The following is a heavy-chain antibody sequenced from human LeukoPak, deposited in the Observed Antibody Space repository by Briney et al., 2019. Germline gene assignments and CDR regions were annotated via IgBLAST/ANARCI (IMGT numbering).Heavy chain of an antibody. CDR3: ARDAVGGNYQDIAFDI. D-gene: IGHD1-26*01. CDR1: GYTFTGYY. Sequence: GASMKVSCKASGYTFTGYYFHWLRQAPGQGLEWMGWINPDRAGTNYAQKFQGRVTMTRDTSISTAYMELSRLRSDDTAVYYCARDAVGGNYQDIAFDIWGQGTMVTVSS. CDR2: INPDRAGT. V-gene: IGHV1-2*02. J-gene: IGHJ3*02.